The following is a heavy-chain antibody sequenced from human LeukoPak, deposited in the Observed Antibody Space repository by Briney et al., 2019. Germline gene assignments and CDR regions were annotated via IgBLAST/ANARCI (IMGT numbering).Heavy chain of an antibody. CDR2: ISYDGSNK. J-gene: IGHJ4*02. V-gene: IGHV3-30-3*01. CDR1: GFTFSSYA. D-gene: IGHD2-21*02. CDR3: ARDTAGLAY. Sequence: PGGSLRLSCAASGFTFSSYAMHWVRQAPGKGLEWVAVISYDGSNKYYADSVKGRFTISRDNAKNTLYLQMNSLRGDDTAVYYCARDTAGLAYWGQGTLVTVSS.